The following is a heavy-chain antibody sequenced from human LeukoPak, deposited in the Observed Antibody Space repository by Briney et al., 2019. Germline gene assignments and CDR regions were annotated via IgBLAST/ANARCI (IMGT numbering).Heavy chain of an antibody. V-gene: IGHV1-18*04. J-gene: IGHJ2*01. D-gene: IGHD4-17*01. CDR2: ISAYNGNT. CDR3: AREKATTVTSYWYFDL. CDR1: GYTFTGYY. Sequence: GASVKVSCKASGYTFTGYYMHWVRQAPGQGLEWMGWISAYNGNTNYAQKLQGRVTMTTDTSTSTAYMELRSLRSDDTAVYYCAREKATTVTSYWYFDLWGRGTLVTVSS.